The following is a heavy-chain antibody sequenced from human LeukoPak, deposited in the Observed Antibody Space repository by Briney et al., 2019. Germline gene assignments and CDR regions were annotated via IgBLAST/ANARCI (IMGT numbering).Heavy chain of an antibody. CDR3: AIGAFAEGSRTSGCGD. CDR2: INTNSGST. V-gene: IGHV1-2*02. J-gene: IGHJ4*02. D-gene: IGHD2-2*01. CDR1: AYTFTSYY. Sequence: ASVKVSCKASAYTFTSYYIRWVRQAPGQGLEWMGWINTNSGSTNYAQKLQGRVTMTRDTSKSTAYMELSRLSSDDTAVYYCAIGAFAEGSRTSGCGDWGQGTLVTVSS.